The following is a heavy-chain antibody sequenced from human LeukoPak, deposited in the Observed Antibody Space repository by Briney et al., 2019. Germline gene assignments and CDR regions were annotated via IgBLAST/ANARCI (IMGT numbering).Heavy chain of an antibody. J-gene: IGHJ6*03. CDR2: ISAYNGNT. CDR3: ARVYGSGSFYYYYYYMDV. V-gene: IGHV1-18*01. D-gene: IGHD3-10*01. CDR1: GGTFSSYA. Sequence: ASVKVSCKASGGTFSSYAISWVRQAPGQGLEWMGWISAYNGNTNYAQKLQGRVTMTTDTSTSTAYMELRSLRSDDTAVYYCARVYGSGSFYYYYYYMDVWGKGTTVTISS.